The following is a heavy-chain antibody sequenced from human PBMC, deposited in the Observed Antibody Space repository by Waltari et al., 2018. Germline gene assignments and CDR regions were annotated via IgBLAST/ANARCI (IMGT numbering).Heavy chain of an antibody. CDR3: AKDQVSSVTTFYY. CDR1: GFTFSSYA. D-gene: IGHD4-17*01. V-gene: IGHV3-23*04. CDR2: ITGSGDTT. J-gene: IGHJ4*02. Sequence: EVQLVESGGGLVQPGGSLRLSCAASGFTFSSYAMSWVRRAPGKGLEWVSSITGSGDTTYYADSVKGRFTISRDNSKNTLSLQMNSLRAEDTAVYYCAKDQVSSVTTFYYWGQGTLVTVSS.